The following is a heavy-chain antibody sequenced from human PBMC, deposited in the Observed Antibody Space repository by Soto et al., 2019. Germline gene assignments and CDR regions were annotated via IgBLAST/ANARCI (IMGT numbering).Heavy chain of an antibody. Sequence: ASVKVSCKASGDTFRTYSIAWVRQAPGRGLEWMGRIIPMLGIASYAQKFQDRVTMTADKSTSTAYMELSSLRSEDTAVYYCARDAGGYSGYDQCYFDYWGQGTLVTVSS. CDR1: GDTFRTYS. CDR3: ARDAGGYSGYDQCYFDY. J-gene: IGHJ4*02. CDR2: IIPMLGIA. V-gene: IGHV1-69*04. D-gene: IGHD5-12*01.